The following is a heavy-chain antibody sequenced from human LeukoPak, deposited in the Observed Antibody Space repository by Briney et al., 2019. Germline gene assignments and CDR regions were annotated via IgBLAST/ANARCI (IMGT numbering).Heavy chain of an antibody. J-gene: IGHJ4*02. D-gene: IGHD3-10*01. CDR3: ARNKGVYGSGSYDN. Sequence: GGSLRLSCAASGFTVSGHYWSWVRQAPGKGLEWVSQINSGGTTYYADSVKGRFTISRDNSKNTLYPQMNSLRAEDTAVYHCARNKGVYGSGSYDNWGPGTLVTVSS. CDR1: GFTVSGHY. V-gene: IGHV3-53*01. CDR2: INSGGTT.